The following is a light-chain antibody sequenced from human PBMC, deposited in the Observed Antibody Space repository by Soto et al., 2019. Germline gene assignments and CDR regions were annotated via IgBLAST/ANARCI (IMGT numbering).Light chain of an antibody. Sequence: DIQMTQSPSTLSASVGDRVTITCRASQSISSWLAWYQQKPGKAPKLLIYEAYNSESGVPSRFSGSGSGTEFTLTVSSLQYDDFATYYCQRYSSDWTFGQGTKVEIK. CDR3: QRYSSDWT. V-gene: IGKV1-5*01. CDR1: QSISSW. CDR2: EAY. J-gene: IGKJ1*01.